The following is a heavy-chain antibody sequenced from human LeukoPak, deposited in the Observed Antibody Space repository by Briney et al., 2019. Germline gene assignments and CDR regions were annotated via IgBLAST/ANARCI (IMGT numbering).Heavy chain of an antibody. V-gene: IGHV3-33*01. CDR1: GFTFSSYG. D-gene: IGHD6-13*01. CDR3: ARGRSYSGLCD. Sequence: GGSLRLSCAASGFTFSSYGMHWVRQAPGKGLEWVADIWYDGSNKYYADSVKGRFTISRDNSKNTLYLQMNSLRAEATAVYYCARGRSYSGLCDWGQGTLVTVSS. J-gene: IGHJ4*02. CDR2: IWYDGSNK.